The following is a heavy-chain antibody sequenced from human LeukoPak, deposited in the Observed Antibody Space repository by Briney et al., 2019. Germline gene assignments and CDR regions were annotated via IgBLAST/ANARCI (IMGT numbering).Heavy chain of an antibody. J-gene: IGHJ4*02. CDR1: GGSFSGYY. Sequence: SETLSLTCAVYGGSFSGYYWSWIRHPPGKGREGSGEINHSESTNYNPSRKSRVTISVDTSKNQFSLKLSSVTAADTAVYYCASGGLDIVVVPAAIKTYYFDYWGQGTLVTVSS. V-gene: IGHV4-34*01. D-gene: IGHD2-2*03. CDR2: INHSEST. CDR3: ASGGLDIVVVPAAIKTYYFDY.